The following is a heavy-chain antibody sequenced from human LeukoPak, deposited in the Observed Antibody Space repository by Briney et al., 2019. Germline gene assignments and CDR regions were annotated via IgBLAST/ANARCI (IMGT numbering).Heavy chain of an antibody. J-gene: IGHJ3*02. CDR3: AKVDGIVVVPAASLDAFDI. CDR2: ISGSGGST. CDR1: GXTFSSYA. V-gene: IGHV3-23*01. D-gene: IGHD2-2*01. Sequence: TGGSLRLSCAASGXTFSSYAMSWVRQAPGKGLEWVSAISGSGGSTYYADSVKGRFTISRDNSKNTLYLQMNSLRAEDTAVYYCAKVDGIVVVPAASLDAFDIWGQGTMVTVSS.